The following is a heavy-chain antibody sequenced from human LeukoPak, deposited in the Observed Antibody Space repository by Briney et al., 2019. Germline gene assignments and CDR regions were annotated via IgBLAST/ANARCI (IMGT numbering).Heavy chain of an antibody. V-gene: IGHV3-33*01. D-gene: IGHD3-10*01. CDR2: VWFDGSNS. J-gene: IGHJ4*02. CDR1: GFRFSTYV. CDR3: ARFAGSDYTGSFDL. Sequence: PGTSLRLSCAGSGFRFSTYVMHWVRQAPGKGLEWLGYVWFDGSNSDYVDPVKGRFTISRDNSKNTVFLQMNSLRAEDTAVYHCARFAGSDYTGSFDLWGQGTPVTVSS.